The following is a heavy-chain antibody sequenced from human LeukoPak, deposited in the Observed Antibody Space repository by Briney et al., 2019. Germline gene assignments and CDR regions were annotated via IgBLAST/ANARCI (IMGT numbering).Heavy chain of an antibody. CDR1: GGSMSRYY. CDR3: ARFGYCSGGSCYWVFDY. Sequence: PSETLSLTFTVSGGSMSRYYWSWIRQPPGKGLEWIEYIYYTGSPNYNPSLKGRVTMSVDASKYQFSLELNSVTAADTAVYYCARFGYCSGGSCYWVFDYWGQGTLVTVSS. V-gene: IGHV4-59*08. J-gene: IGHJ4*02. CDR2: IYYTGSP. D-gene: IGHD2-15*01.